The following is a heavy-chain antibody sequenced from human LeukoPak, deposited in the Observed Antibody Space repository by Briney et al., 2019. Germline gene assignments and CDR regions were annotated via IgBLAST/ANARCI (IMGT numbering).Heavy chain of an antibody. J-gene: IGHJ4*02. CDR2: INPNSGGT. V-gene: IGHV1-2*02. Sequence: ASVKVSCKASRYTFTGYYMHWVRQAPGQGLEWMGWINPNSGGTNYAQKFQGRVTMTRDTSISTAYMELSRLRSDDTAVYYCARVSAQWIQLWLPLDYWGQGTLVTVSS. CDR3: ARVSAQWIQLWLPLDY. D-gene: IGHD5-18*01. CDR1: RYTFTGYY.